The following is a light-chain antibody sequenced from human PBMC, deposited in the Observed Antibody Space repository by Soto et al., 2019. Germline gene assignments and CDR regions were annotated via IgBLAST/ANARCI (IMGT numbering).Light chain of an antibody. CDR2: GAS. CDR1: QTVSNY. J-gene: IGKJ3*01. V-gene: IGKV3-11*01. Sequence: EIVLTQSPATLSLSPGERATLSCMASQTVSNYLAWYQQKPGQAPRLLIYGASNRSIGVPARFSGSGSGTDFTLSIASLEPEDFAVYYCQQRSNWPPIFTFGPGTKVDVK. CDR3: QQRSNWPPIFT.